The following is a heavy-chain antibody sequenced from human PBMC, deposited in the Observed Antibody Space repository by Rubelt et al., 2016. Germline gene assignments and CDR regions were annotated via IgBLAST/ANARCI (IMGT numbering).Heavy chain of an antibody. CDR1: GFTFSSYG. V-gene: IGHV3-33*06. CDR3: AKGNPLDY. J-gene: IGHJ4*02. Sequence: QVQLVESGGGVVQPGRSLRLSCAASGFTFSSYGMHWVRQAPGKGLEWVAVIWYDGSNKYYADSVKGRFTISRENCKNTLYLQMNSLRAEDTAGYYCAKGNPLDYWGQGTLVTVSS. CDR2: IWYDGSNK.